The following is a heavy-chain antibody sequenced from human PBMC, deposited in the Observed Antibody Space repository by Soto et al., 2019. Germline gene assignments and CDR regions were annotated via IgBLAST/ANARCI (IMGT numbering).Heavy chain of an antibody. CDR3: ARDLIGRGYSSSWYSEPSNRFDP. CDR2: INPNSGGT. J-gene: IGHJ5*02. CDR1: GYTFTGYY. D-gene: IGHD6-13*01. V-gene: IGHV1-2*02. Sequence: QVQLVQSGAEVKKPGSSVKVSCKASGYTFTGYYMHWVRQAPGQGLEWMGWINPNSGGTNYAQKFQGRVTMTRDTSIRPACMELSRLRSDDTAVYYCARDLIGRGYSSSWYSEPSNRFDPWGQGTLVAVS.